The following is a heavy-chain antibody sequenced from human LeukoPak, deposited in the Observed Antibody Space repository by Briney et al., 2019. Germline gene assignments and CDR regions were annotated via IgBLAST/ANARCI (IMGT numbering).Heavy chain of an antibody. Sequence: GGSLRLSCAASGFTFTSYSMNWVRQAPGKGLEWVSSISSSSSYIYYADSVKGRFTISRDNAKNSLYLQMNGLRVGDTAVYYCARAPTYCTNGVCRNYMDVWGKGTTVTVSS. D-gene: IGHD2-8*01. V-gene: IGHV3-21*01. CDR2: ISSSSSYI. J-gene: IGHJ6*03. CDR3: ARAPTYCTNGVCRNYMDV. CDR1: GFTFTSYS.